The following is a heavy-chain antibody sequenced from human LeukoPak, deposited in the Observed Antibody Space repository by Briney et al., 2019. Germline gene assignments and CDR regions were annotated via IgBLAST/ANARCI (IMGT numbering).Heavy chain of an antibody. CDR1: GGSISSSSYY. D-gene: IGHD3-10*01. CDR3: ARRERFACCFNP. J-gene: IGHJ5*02. Sequence: PSETLSLTCTVSGGSISSSSYYWGWIRQPPGKGLEWIGSIYYSGSTYYNPSLKSRVTISVDTSKNQFSLKLSSVTAADTAVYYGARRERFACCFNPWAREPWSPSPQ. V-gene: IGHV4-39*01. CDR2: IYYSGST.